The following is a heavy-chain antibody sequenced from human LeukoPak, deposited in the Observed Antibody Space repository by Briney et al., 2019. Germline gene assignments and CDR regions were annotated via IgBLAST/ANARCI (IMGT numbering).Heavy chain of an antibody. J-gene: IGHJ5*02. CDR2: IYTSGST. CDR3: ARHGFGVALNWFDP. CDR1: GGSISNYY. D-gene: IGHD3-3*01. Sequence: SETLSLTCTVSGGSISNYYWSWFRQPPGKGLEWIGYIYTSGSTNYNPSLKSRVTISVGTSKNQFSLKLNSVTAADTAVYYCARHGFGVALNWFDPWGQGTLVSVSS. V-gene: IGHV4-4*09.